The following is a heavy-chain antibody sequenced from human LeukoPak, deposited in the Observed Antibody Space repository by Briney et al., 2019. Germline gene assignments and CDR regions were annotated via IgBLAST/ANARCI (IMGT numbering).Heavy chain of an antibody. D-gene: IGHD2-15*01. CDR1: GGSFSGYY. CDR3: ARRSLGFDP. CDR2: INHSGST. V-gene: IGHV4-34*01. J-gene: IGHJ5*02. Sequence: SETLSLTCAVYGGSFSGYYWSWIRQPPGKGLEWIGEINHSGSTNYNPSLKSRVTISVDTSKNQLSLKLSSVTAADTAVYYCARRSLGFDPWGQGTLVTVSS.